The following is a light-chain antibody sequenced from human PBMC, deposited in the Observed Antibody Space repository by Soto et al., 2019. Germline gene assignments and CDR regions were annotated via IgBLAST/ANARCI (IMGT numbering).Light chain of an antibody. CDR1: TSSIGSNT. CDR3: SSYTSSSTLYV. J-gene: IGLJ1*01. V-gene: IGLV1-44*01. Sequence: QSVLTQPPSASGTPGQRVTISCSGTTSSIGSNTVNWYQQVPGTAPKVVIYANDQRPSGVPDRFSGSKSGTSASLAISGLQSEDEADYYCSSYTSSSTLYVFGTGTKVTVL. CDR2: AND.